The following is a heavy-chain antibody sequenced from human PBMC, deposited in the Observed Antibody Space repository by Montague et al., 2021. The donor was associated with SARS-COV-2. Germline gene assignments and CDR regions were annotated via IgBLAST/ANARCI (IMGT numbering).Heavy chain of an antibody. CDR3: ARWGLNNAFDI. V-gene: IGHV4-39*02. J-gene: IGHJ3*02. Sequence: ETLSLTCSVSGDSISRSHYFWAWIRQPPGMGLEWIGRIYFTGKTYYHPSLKSRVTISIDTSKNHFSLRLSSVTAADSAVFYCARWGLNNAFDIWGLGTMITISS. D-gene: IGHD1/OR15-1a*01. CDR2: IYFTGKT. CDR1: GDSISRSHYF.